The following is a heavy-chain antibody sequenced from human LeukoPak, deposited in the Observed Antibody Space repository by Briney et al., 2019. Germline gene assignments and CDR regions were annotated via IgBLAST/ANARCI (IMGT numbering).Heavy chain of an antibody. J-gene: IGHJ3*02. CDR1: GGSFSGYY. V-gene: IGHV4-34*01. D-gene: IGHD5-18*01. CDR3: ARVLDGWAYSYGLGAFDI. CDR2: INHSGST. Sequence: SETLSLTCAVYGGSFSGYYWSWIRQPPGKGLEWIGEINHSGSTNYNPSLKSRVTISVDTSKNQFSLKLSSVAAADTAVYYCARVLDGWAYSYGLGAFDIWGQGTMVTVSS.